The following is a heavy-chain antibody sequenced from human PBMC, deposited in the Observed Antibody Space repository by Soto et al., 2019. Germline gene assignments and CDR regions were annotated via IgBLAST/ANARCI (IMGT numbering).Heavy chain of an antibody. V-gene: IGHV1-18*04. CDR1: GYTFTTYG. CDR2: ISAYSGNT. CDR3: ARVVKAGDYGDYGRYYFDY. D-gene: IGHD4-17*01. J-gene: IGHJ4*01. Sequence: QVQLVQSGAEVKKPGASVKVSCKASGYTFTTYGITWVRQAPGQGLEWMGWISAYSGNTNYAQKPQGRLTVTTDTSPNTAYMDLRSLRSDDTAVYYCARVVKAGDYGDYGRYYFDYWGHGTLVTVSS.